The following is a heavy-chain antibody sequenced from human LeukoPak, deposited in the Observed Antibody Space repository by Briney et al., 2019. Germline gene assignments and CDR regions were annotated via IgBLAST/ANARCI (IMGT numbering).Heavy chain of an antibody. J-gene: IGHJ4*02. Sequence: GGSLRLSCAASGFTFDDYAMHWVRQAPGKGLEWVSGISWNSGSIGYADSVKGRFTISRDNAKNSLYLQMNSLRAEDTALYYWAKDAYSSSWYYFDYWGQGTLVTVSS. CDR1: GFTFDDYA. CDR3: AKDAYSSSWYYFDY. CDR2: ISWNSGSI. V-gene: IGHV3-9*01. D-gene: IGHD6-13*01.